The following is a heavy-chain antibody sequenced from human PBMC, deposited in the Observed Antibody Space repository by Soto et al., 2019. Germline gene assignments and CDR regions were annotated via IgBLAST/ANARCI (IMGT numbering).Heavy chain of an antibody. V-gene: IGHV3-23*01. CDR2: ISGSGGST. CDR3: AKDRRTDYDFWSGYLTDAFDV. J-gene: IGHJ3*01. Sequence: EVQLLESGGGLVQPGGSLRLSCAASGFTFSSYAMSWFRQAPGKGLEWVSAISGSGGSTYHADSVKGRFTISRDNSKNTLYLQMNSLRAEDTAVYYCAKDRRTDYDFWSGYLTDAFDVWGQGTMVTVSS. CDR1: GFTFSSYA. D-gene: IGHD3-3*01.